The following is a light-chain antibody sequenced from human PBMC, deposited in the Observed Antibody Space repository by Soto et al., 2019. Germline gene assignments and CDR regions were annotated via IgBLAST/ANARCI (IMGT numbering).Light chain of an antibody. CDR1: SSNIGSTN. Sequence: QSVLTQPPSASGTPGQRVTISCSGSSSNIGSTNVYWYQQLPGTAPKLLIYRNNQRPSGVPDRFSGSKPGTSASLAISGIRAEDEADYYCAAWDDSLSGWVFGGGTKLTVL. CDR3: AAWDDSLSGWV. CDR2: RNN. J-gene: IGLJ3*02. V-gene: IGLV1-47*01.